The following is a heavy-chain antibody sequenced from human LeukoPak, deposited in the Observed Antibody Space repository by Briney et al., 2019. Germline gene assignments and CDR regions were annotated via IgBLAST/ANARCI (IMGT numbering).Heavy chain of an antibody. V-gene: IGHV3-30*18. CDR3: AKDRSGLPALIDY. CDR1: GFTSSSYG. D-gene: IGHD3-10*01. CDR2: ISYDGSNK. Sequence: GGSLRLSCAASGFTSSSYGMHWVRQAPGKGLEWVAVISYDGSNKYYADSVKGRFTISRDNSKNTLYLQMNSLRAEDTAVYYCAKDRSGLPALIDYWGQGTLVTVSS. J-gene: IGHJ4*02.